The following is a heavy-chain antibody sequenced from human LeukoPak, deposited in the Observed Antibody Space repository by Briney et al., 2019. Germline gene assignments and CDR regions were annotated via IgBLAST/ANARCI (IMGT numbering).Heavy chain of an antibody. CDR2: ISGSGGST. CDR1: GFTFSSYA. Sequence: PGGSLRLSCAASGFTFSSYAMSWVRQAPGKGLEWVSAISGSGGSTYYADSVKGRLTISRDNSKNTLYLQMNSLRAEDTAVYYCAKDFPPYYYDSSGYYSNWGQGTMVTVSS. J-gene: IGHJ3*01. CDR3: AKDFPPYYYDSSGYYSN. D-gene: IGHD3-22*01. V-gene: IGHV3-23*01.